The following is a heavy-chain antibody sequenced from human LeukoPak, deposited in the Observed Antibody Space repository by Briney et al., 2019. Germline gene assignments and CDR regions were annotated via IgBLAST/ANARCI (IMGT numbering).Heavy chain of an antibody. Sequence: KSSETLSLTCTVSGGSISSPYWSWIRQAPGKGLEWIGYIYYSGSTSYNPSLKSRVTISVDTSKNQFSLELTSVTAADTAVYYCARHASRYDSSGYYYFDYWGQGTLVTVSS. J-gene: IGHJ4*02. CDR1: GGSISSPY. D-gene: IGHD3-22*01. V-gene: IGHV4-59*08. CDR3: ARHASRYDSSGYYYFDY. CDR2: IYYSGST.